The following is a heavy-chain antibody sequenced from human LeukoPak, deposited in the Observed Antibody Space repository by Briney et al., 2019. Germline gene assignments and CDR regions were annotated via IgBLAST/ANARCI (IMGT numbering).Heavy chain of an antibody. CDR2: IWYDGSNK. D-gene: IGHD6-13*01. CDR1: GFTFSSYG. V-gene: IGHV3-33*01. CDR3: ARVIAAAEDAFDI. J-gene: IGHJ3*02. Sequence: GRSLRLSCAASGFTFSSYGMPWVRQAPGKGLDWVAVIWYDGSNKYYADSVKGRFTISRDNSKNTLYLQMNSLRAEDTAVYYCARVIAAAEDAFDIWGQGTMVTVSS.